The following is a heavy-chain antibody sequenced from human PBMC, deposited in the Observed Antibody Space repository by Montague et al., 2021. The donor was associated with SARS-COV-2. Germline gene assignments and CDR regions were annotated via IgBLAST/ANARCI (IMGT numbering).Heavy chain of an antibody. J-gene: IGHJ4*02. CDR2: INHSGTT. CDR3: ARWDPQTLTLIGLRGKSASDY. V-gene: IGHV4-34*01. Sequence: SETLSLTCAVYGGSFSGYYWTWIRQSPGKDLEWIAEINHSGTTNYNFNPSLRSRVTISVDTSKSQFSLKLSSVTAADTGVYYYARWDPQTLTLIGLRGKSASDYWGQGTLVTVSS. D-gene: IGHD4-23*01. CDR1: GGSFSGYY.